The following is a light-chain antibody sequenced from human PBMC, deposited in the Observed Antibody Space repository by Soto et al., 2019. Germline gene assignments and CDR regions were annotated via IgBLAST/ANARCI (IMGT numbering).Light chain of an antibody. CDR2: KVS. Sequence: VVTQYNHDRPSTXGQARDISSRCHKSLVHSDGIAYFSWFQQRPGRSPRRLIYKVSSPDSGVPARFSGSGSGTDFALTISRVEPDDFVVYYCTQLTHWPITSGQGTPLDIK. CDR3: TQLTHWPIT. J-gene: IGKJ5*01. V-gene: IGKV2-30*02. CDR1: KSLVHSDGIAY.